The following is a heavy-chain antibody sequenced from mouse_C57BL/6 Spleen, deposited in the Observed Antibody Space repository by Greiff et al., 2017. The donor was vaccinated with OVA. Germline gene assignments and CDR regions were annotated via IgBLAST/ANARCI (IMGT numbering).Heavy chain of an antibody. V-gene: IGHV5-6*01. CDR1: GFTFSSYG. D-gene: IGHD2-3*01. CDR2: ISSGGSYT. Sequence: EVKLVESGGDLVKPGGSLKLSCAASGFTFSSYGMSWVRQTPDKRLEWVATISSGGSYTYYPDSVKGRFTISRDTAKNTLYLQMSSLKSEDTAMYYCARQGYDAWFADWGQGTLVTVSA. J-gene: IGHJ3*01. CDR3: ARQGYDAWFAD.